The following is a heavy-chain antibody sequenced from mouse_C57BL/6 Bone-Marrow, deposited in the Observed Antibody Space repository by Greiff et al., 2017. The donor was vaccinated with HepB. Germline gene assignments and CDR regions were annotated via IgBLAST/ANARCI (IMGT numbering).Heavy chain of an antibody. V-gene: IGHV5-4*01. J-gene: IGHJ4*01. CDR3: AIDDSSGYEYYAMDY. Sequence: EVMLVESGGGLVKPGGSLKLSCAASGFTFSSYAMSWVRQTPEKRLEWVATISDGGSYTYYPDNVKGRFTISRDNAKNNLYLQMSHLKSEDTAMYDCAIDDSSGYEYYAMDYWGQGTSVTVSS. D-gene: IGHD3-2*02. CDR1: GFTFSSYA. CDR2: ISDGGSYT.